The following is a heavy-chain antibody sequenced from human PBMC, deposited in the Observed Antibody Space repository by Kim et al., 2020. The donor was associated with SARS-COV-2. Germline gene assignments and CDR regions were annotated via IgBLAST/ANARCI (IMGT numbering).Heavy chain of an antibody. Sequence: GGSLRLSCAASGFTFSSYSMNWVRQAPGKGLEWVSYISSSSSTIYYADSVKGRFTISRDNAKNSLYLQMNSLRAEDTVVYYCAGPLRYDYGDYVGYWGQGTLVTVSS. J-gene: IGHJ4*02. CDR1: GFTFSSYS. CDR3: AGPLRYDYGDYVGY. CDR2: ISSSSSTI. V-gene: IGHV3-48*04. D-gene: IGHD4-17*01.